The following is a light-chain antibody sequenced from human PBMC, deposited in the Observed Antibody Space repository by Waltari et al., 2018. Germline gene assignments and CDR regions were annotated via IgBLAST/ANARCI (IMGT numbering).Light chain of an antibody. CDR1: SSDIGGYNF. Sequence: QTALTQPPSLSGSPLQSVTITFIGTSSDIGGYNFVSWYQQHPGKAPKLMICDVNQRPSGVSWSVSGEKAGTTASLTISGRKAEDEDDDYCSSYVNSNIFSFGNGTRLTVL. J-gene: IGLJ1*01. CDR2: DVN. CDR3: SSYVNSNIFS. V-gene: IGLV2-14*03.